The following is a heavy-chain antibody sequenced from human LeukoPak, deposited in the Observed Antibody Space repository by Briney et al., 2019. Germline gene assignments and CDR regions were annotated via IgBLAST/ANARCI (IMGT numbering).Heavy chain of an antibody. Sequence: SETLSLTCTVSGGSISSSSYYWSWIRQPPGKGLEWIAYISDIGSTNYNPSLKSRVTISLDTSKNQSSLKLSSVTAADTAVYYCAGHHPRNTVDFWGQGTLVTVSS. V-gene: IGHV4-61*05. D-gene: IGHD2/OR15-2a*01. CDR2: ISDIGST. CDR1: GGSISSSSYY. CDR3: AGHHPRNTVDF. J-gene: IGHJ4*02.